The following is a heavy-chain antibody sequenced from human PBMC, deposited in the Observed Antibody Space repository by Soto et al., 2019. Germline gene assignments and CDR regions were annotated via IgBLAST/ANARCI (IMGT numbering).Heavy chain of an antibody. Sequence: VGSLRLSCAPSGFTFSRPSMHWVRQTTFKGPVWVSRINDNGSSTKYADSVKGRFTIARDNAKNTVFLQMSSLRAEDTAVYYCAREVIAATGTIRWFDPWGQGTLVTVSS. V-gene: IGHV3-74*03. J-gene: IGHJ5*02. CDR1: GFTFSRPS. D-gene: IGHD6-25*01. CDR3: AREVIAATGTIRWFDP. CDR2: INDNGSST.